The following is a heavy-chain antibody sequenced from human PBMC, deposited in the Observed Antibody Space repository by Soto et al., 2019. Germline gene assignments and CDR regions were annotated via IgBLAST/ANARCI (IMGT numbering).Heavy chain of an antibody. CDR3: ARHGYNYGGGYFDY. Sequence: GGSLRLSFPASGVTVSSNYMSWVRQAPGKGLEWVSVIYSGGSTYYADSVKGRFTISRDNSKNTLYLQMNSLRAEDTAVYYCARHGYNYGGGYFDYWGQGTLVTVSS. V-gene: IGHV3-66*04. CDR2: IYSGGST. J-gene: IGHJ4*02. CDR1: GVTVSSNY. D-gene: IGHD5-18*01.